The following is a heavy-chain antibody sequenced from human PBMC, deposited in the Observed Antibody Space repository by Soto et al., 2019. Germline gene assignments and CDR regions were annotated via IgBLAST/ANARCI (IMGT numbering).Heavy chain of an antibody. CDR3: ARDTSGCSDSDCYLSGWFDP. J-gene: IGHJ5*02. D-gene: IGHD3-22*01. CDR1: GGYISSGAYS. Sequence: QLQLLESGAGLVKPSETLSLTCPVSGGYISSGAYSWAWILQSPGRGLVWLGFMYQSGSTYDSPSPGNRVTISTAMSKNQMSLSLRSVSPAETAVYFCARDTSGCSDSDCYLSGWFDPWGQGTLVTVSS. V-gene: IGHV4-30-2*06. CDR2: MYQSGST.